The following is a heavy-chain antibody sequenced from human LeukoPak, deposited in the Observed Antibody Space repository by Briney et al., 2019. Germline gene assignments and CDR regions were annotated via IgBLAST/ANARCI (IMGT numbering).Heavy chain of an antibody. CDR1: GGSISSYY. J-gene: IGHJ6*03. CDR3: ARGRRGQPGYYYYMDV. D-gene: IGHD3-10*01. CDR2: IYYSGST. V-gene: IGHV4-59*01. Sequence: SETLSLTCSVSGGSISSYYWSWIRQPPGKGLEWIGYIYYSGSTNYNPSLKSRATISVDTSKNQFSLKLSSVTAADTAVYYCARGRRGQPGYYYYMDVWGKGTTVTVSS.